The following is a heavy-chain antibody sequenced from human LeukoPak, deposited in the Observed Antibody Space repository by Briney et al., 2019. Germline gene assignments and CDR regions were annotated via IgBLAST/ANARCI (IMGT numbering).Heavy chain of an antibody. CDR3: ARDRARGRFDY. CDR1: SGSISSGGYY. Sequence: SETLSLTCTVSSGSISSGGYYWSWIRQHPGKGLEWIGYIYYSGSTYYNPSLKSRVTISVDTSKNQFSLKLSSVTAADTAVYYCARDRARGRFDYWGQGTLVTVSS. CDR2: IYYSGST. J-gene: IGHJ4*02. D-gene: IGHD1-26*01. V-gene: IGHV4-31*03.